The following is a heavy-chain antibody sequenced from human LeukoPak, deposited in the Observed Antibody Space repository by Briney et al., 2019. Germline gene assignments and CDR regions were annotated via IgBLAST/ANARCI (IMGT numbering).Heavy chain of an antibody. J-gene: IGHJ6*03. CDR2: ISGSGGST. Sequence: HPGGSLRLSCAASGFTFSSYAMSWVRQAPGKGLEWVSAISGSGGSTYYADSVKGRFTISRDNSKNTLYLQMNSLRAEDTAVYYCAPRRGCSSTSCYTGYYYYYMDVWGKGTTVTVSS. D-gene: IGHD2-2*02. CDR3: APRRGCSSTSCYTGYYYYYMDV. CDR1: GFTFSSYA. V-gene: IGHV3-23*01.